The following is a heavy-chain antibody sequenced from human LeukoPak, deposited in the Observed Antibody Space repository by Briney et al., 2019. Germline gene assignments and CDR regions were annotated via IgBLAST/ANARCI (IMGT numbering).Heavy chain of an antibody. CDR3: AKGASWSTQYGWFDP. D-gene: IGHD2-2*01. CDR2: ISGSGAST. J-gene: IGHJ5*02. CDR1: GFTFSSYA. V-gene: IGHV3-23*01. Sequence: GGSLRLSCAASGFTFSSYAMSWVRQAPGKGLEWVSGISGSGASTYYADSVKGRFTISRDNAKNTLYVQMSSLRAEDTAVYYCAKGASWSTQYGWFDPWGQGTLVTVSS.